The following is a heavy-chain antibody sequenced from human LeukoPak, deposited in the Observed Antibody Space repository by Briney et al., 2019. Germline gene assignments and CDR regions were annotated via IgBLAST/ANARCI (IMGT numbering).Heavy chain of an antibody. CDR1: GYTFTNYG. V-gene: IGHV1-18*01. Sequence: ASVKVSCKASGYTFTNYGISWVRQAPGQGLEWMGWISAYNGNTKYAQKLQGRVTMTTATSTSAAYMEPRSLRSDDTAVYYCARDPGLVGYDYWGQGTLVTVSS. D-gene: IGHD1-26*01. J-gene: IGHJ4*02. CDR2: ISAYNGNT. CDR3: ARDPGLVGYDY.